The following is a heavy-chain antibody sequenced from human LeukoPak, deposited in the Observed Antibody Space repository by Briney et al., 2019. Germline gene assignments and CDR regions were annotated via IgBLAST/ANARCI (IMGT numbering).Heavy chain of an antibody. V-gene: IGHV1-2*02. CDR1: GYTFTGYY. D-gene: IGHD3-22*01. CDR3: ARDVDYDSSGYYPFGY. J-gene: IGHJ4*02. Sequence: GASVKVSCKASGYTFTGYYMHWVRQAPGQGLEWMGWINPNSGGTNYAQKFQGRVTMTRDTSISTAYMELSRLRSDDTAVYYCARDVDYDSSGYYPFGYWGQGTLATVSS. CDR2: INPNSGGT.